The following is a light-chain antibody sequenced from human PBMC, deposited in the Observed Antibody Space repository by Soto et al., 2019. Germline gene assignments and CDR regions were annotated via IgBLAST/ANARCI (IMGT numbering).Light chain of an antibody. J-gene: IGKJ1*01. CDR2: DVS. CDR3: HQYSRSPRT. Sequence: DNQLTQSPSSISAYVGDRVTITCQASQAVNSWLAWFQQKPGMAPKLVIYDVSSLQSGVPSRFSGSGSGTEFTLTISSLQPEDFAVYYCHQYSRSPRTFGQGTKVDVK. V-gene: IGKV1D-16*01. CDR1: QAVNSW.